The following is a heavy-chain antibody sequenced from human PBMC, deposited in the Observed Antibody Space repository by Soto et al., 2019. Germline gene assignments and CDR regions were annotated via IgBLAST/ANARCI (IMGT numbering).Heavy chain of an antibody. CDR3: ARAHDFWGGRQQPIDS. Sequence: QVQLQQWGAGLLKPSETLSLTCAVSGGSFRGFYWTWIRQSQGKGLEWLGDINHVGITNYNPSLKRRVRIPVDTSKSQFALKLSSVTAADTAVYYCARAHDFWGGRQQPIDSWGQGTLVTVSS. CDR2: INHVGIT. J-gene: IGHJ4*02. D-gene: IGHD3-3*01. CDR1: GGSFRGFY. V-gene: IGHV4-34*01.